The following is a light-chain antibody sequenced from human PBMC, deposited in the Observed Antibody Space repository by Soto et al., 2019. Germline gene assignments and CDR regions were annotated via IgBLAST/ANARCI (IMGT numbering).Light chain of an antibody. CDR3: QQRRDWPLT. Sequence: ELVLTQSPATLSLSPGERATLSCRASQSVSSYLAWYQQKPGQAPRLLISDASNRATGIPARFSGSGSGTDFILTVSSLEPEDFAVYYCQQRRDWPLTFGGGTKVEI. J-gene: IGKJ4*01. V-gene: IGKV3-11*01. CDR1: QSVSSY. CDR2: DAS.